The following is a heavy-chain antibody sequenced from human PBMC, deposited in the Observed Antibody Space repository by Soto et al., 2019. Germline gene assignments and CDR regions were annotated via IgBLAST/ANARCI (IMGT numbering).Heavy chain of an antibody. V-gene: IGHV1-24*01. CDR2: FDPEDGET. CDR3: ATDPQYYYGSGYDY. D-gene: IGHD3-10*01. CDR1: GYTLTELS. Sequence: ASVKVSCKVSGYTLTELSMHWVRQAPGKGLEWMGGFDPEDGETIYAQKFQGRVTMTEDTSTDTAYMELSSLRSEDTAVYYCATDPQYYYGSGYDYWGRGTLVTVSS. J-gene: IGHJ4*02.